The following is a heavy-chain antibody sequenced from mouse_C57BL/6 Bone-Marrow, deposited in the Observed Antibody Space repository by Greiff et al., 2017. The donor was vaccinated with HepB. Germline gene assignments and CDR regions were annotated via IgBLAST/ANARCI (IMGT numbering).Heavy chain of an antibody. Sequence: EVKLMESGGGLVQPGGSLKLSCAASGFTFSDYYMYWVRQTPEKRLEWVAYISNGGGSTYYPDTVKGRFTISRDNAKNTLYLQMSRLKSEDTAMYYCARPYSGYAMDYWGQGTSVTVSA. D-gene: IGHD2-12*01. CDR3: ARPYSGYAMDY. V-gene: IGHV5-12*01. CDR1: GFTFSDYY. CDR2: ISNGGGST. J-gene: IGHJ4*01.